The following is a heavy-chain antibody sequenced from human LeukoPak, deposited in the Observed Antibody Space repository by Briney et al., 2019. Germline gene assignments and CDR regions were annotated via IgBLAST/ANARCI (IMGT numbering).Heavy chain of an antibody. D-gene: IGHD6-13*01. J-gene: IGHJ6*03. V-gene: IGHV3-21*01. CDR3: ARAEGDSRYYYYMDV. CDR1: GFTFSSKG. CDR2: ISSSSSYI. Sequence: GGSLRLSFPASGFTFSSKGMNGVGQPPGKGLEWFSSISSSSSYIYYADSVKGRFTISRDNAKNSLYLQMNSLRAEDTAVYYCARAEGDSRYYYYMDVWGKGTTVTVSS.